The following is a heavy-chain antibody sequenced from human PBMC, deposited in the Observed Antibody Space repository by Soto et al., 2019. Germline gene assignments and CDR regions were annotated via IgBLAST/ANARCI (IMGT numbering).Heavy chain of an antibody. CDR1: GFTFSTYT. V-gene: IGHV3-23*01. D-gene: IGHD2-2*01. Sequence: EVQLLESGGDLVQPGGSLRLSCAASGFTFSTYTMSWVRQAPGKGLEWVSAISGSGGSPSYADSVQGRFTISRDNPKNTLYLQMNSLRVDDTAMYYCAKARCSTTNCYVPDYWGQGTLVTVAS. J-gene: IGHJ4*02. CDR3: AKARCSTTNCYVPDY. CDR2: ISGSGGSP.